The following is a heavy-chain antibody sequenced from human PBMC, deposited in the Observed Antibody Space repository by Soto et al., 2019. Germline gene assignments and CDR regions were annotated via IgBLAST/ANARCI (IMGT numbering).Heavy chain of an antibody. CDR1: GGSISSGGYY. D-gene: IGHD4-17*01. Sequence: QVQLQESGPGLVKPSQTLSLTCTVSGGSISSGGYYWSWIRQHPGKGLEWIGYIYYSGSTYYNPSLESRVTISVDTSKNQFSLKLSSVTAADTAVYYCARTIYGDYPIDPWGQGTLVTVSS. V-gene: IGHV4-31*03. CDR3: ARTIYGDYPIDP. CDR2: IYYSGST. J-gene: IGHJ5*02.